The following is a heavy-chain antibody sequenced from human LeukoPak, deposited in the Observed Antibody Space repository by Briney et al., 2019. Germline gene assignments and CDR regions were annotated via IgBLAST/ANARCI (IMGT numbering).Heavy chain of an antibody. CDR3: EKDRTALGATDG. V-gene: IGHV1-24*01. Sequence: PWDSLTLSCNVSGYTLSRLSMHWVRQAPGKGLEWMRGINPKDGRTYYAQYFQGRVTITEDTSTNPAYLELSCLTSEDTAVYYCEKDRTALGATDGWGQGSPVTAYS. J-gene: IGHJ4*02. D-gene: IGHD1-26*01. CDR1: GYTLSRLS. CDR2: INPKDGRT.